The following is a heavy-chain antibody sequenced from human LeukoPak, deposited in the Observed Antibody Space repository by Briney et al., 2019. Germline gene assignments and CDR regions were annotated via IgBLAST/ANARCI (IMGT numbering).Heavy chain of an antibody. CDR2: IRGSSTDI. J-gene: IGHJ4*02. CDR3: VRDHCWAFYQ. D-gene: IGHD2-21*01. CDR1: GCIFSDYS. Sequence: PGGTLRLSCEVSGCIFSDYSMNWVRQAPGKGLEWIGYIRGSSTDITYADSVKGRFSIYRDDAKTSLYLQMGSLRAEETAVYSCVRDHCWAFYQWGQGILVTVSS. V-gene: IGHV3-48*01.